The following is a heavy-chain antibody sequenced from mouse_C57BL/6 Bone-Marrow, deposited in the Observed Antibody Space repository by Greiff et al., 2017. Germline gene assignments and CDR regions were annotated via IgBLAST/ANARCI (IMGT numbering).Heavy chain of an antibody. CDR2: ISSGGSYT. CDR1: GFTFSSYG. J-gene: IGHJ2*01. V-gene: IGHV5-6*01. CDR3: ARQGYDYLDY. D-gene: IGHD2-3*01. Sequence: EVQGVESGGDLVKPGGSLKLSCAASGFTFSSYGMSWVRQTPDKRLEWVATISSGGSYTYYPDSVKGRFTISRDNAKNTLYLQMSSLKSEDTAMYYCARQGYDYLDYWGQGTTLTVSS.